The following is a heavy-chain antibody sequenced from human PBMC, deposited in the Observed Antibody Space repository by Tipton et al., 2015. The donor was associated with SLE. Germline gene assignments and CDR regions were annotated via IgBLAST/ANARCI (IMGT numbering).Heavy chain of an antibody. J-gene: IGHJ4*02. Sequence: TLSLTCSVSGASITSNSHYWVWIRQPPGKGLEWIGSISSAGSTYYNPSLKSRITISVDTSKSQFSLKLSSVTAADTAVYYCAREGVETVANWGKGTLVSVSS. CDR3: AREGVETVAN. CDR1: GASITSNSHY. V-gene: IGHV4-39*07. CDR2: ISSAGST. D-gene: IGHD5-24*01.